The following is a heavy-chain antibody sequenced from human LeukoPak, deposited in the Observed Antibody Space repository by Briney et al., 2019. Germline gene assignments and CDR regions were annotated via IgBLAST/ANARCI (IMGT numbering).Heavy chain of an antibody. CDR3: ARDSAPTVRFAFDI. CDR1: GFIFSDYY. D-gene: IGHD4-11*01. CDR2: ISNSGNTI. Sequence: GGSLRLSCAVSGFIFSDYYMTWIRQAPGKGLEWIAYISNSGNTIYYTDSVRGRFTISRENAKNSLYLQMNSLRAEDTAAYYCARDSAPTVRFAFDIWGQGTMVTVSS. V-gene: IGHV3-11*01. J-gene: IGHJ3*02.